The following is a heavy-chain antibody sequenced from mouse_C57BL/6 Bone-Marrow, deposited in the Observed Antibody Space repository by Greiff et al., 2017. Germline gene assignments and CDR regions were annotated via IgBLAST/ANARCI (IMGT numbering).Heavy chain of an antibody. CDR1: GYSFTDYN. J-gene: IGHJ4*01. Sequence: VQLQQSGPELVKPGASVKISCKASGYSFTDYNMNWVKQSNGKSLEWIGVINPNYGTTSYNQKFKGKATLTVDQSSSTAYMQLNSLTSADSAVYYWARWNVRYGSSPLYYAMDYWGQGTSVTVSS. V-gene: IGHV1-39*01. CDR3: ARWNVRYGSSPLYYAMDY. D-gene: IGHD1-1*01. CDR2: INPNYGTT.